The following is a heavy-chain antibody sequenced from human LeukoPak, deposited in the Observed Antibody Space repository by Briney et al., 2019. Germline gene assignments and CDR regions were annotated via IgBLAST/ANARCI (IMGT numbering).Heavy chain of an antibody. D-gene: IGHD6-13*01. V-gene: IGHV1-2*04. CDR3: ARAKTSAGHFDY. Sequence: ASLKVSCKPSRYTFTRYYMHWMRQAPGESLEWMGWIKPNSGGTKYAQKFQGWVTMTRDTSISTVYMELSRLRSDDTAVYYCARAKTSAGHFDYWGQGTLVTVSS. CDR1: RYTFTRYY. CDR2: IKPNSGGT. J-gene: IGHJ4*02.